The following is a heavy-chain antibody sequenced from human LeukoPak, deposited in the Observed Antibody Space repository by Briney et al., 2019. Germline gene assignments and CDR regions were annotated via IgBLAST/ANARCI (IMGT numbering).Heavy chain of an antibody. Sequence: GGSLRLSCAASGFTVSTNYMSWVRQAPGKGLEWVSVIYSGGATHYTDSVKGRFTISRDNAKNSVYLQMNNLRAEGTAVYYCARDRLGDYDHSGYYDKWGQGTLVTVSS. V-gene: IGHV3-53*01. CDR3: ARDRLGDYDHSGYYDK. D-gene: IGHD3-22*01. CDR2: IYSGGAT. J-gene: IGHJ4*02. CDR1: GFTVSTNY.